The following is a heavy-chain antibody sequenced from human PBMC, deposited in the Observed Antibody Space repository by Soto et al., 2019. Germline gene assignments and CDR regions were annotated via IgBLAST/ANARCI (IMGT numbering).Heavy chain of an antibody. CDR1: GGSISRYY. CDR2: IYYSGST. CDR3: ARGGDIVLMVYANPDAFDI. J-gene: IGHJ3*02. V-gene: IGHV4-59*01. D-gene: IGHD2-8*01. Sequence: QVQLQESGPGLVKPSETLSLTCTVSGGSISRYYWSWIRQPPGKGLEWIGYIYYSGSTNYNPSLKSRVTISVDTSKNQFSLKLSSVTAADTAVYYCARGGDIVLMVYANPDAFDIWGQGTMVTVSS.